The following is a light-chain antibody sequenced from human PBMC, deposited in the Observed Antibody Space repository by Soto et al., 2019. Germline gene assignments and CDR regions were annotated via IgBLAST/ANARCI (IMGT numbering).Light chain of an antibody. J-gene: IGKJ3*01. CDR2: SAS. CDR1: QSVSASY. CDR3: QQYGSSLFT. V-gene: IGKV3-20*01. Sequence: EIVLTQSPGILSLSPGERATLSCRASQSVSASYLAWYQQKPGQAPRLLIYSASTRATGIPDRFSGSGSGTDFTLTISRLEPEDFAVYYCQQYGSSLFTFGHGTKVDIK.